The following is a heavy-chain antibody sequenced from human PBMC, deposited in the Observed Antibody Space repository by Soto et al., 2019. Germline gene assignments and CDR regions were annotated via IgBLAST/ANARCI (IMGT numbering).Heavy chain of an antibody. CDR2: ISSSSYI. D-gene: IGHD1-26*01. CDR3: ARESIVGATPDFDY. CDR1: GFTFSSYS. J-gene: IGHJ4*02. Sequence: SGGSLRLSCTASGFTFSSYSMNWVRQVPGKGLEWVSSISSSSYIYYADSVKGRFTISRDNAKNSLYLQMNSLRAEDTAVYYCARESIVGATPDFDYWGQGTLVTVS. V-gene: IGHV3-21*01.